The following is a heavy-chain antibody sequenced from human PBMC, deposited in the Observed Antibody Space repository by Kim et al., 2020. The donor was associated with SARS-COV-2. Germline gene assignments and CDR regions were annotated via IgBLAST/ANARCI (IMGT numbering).Heavy chain of an antibody. Sequence: GGSLRLSCAASGFTFDDYAMHWVRQAPGKGLEWVSGISWNSGSIGYADSVKGRFTISRDNAKNSLYLQMNSLRAEDTALYYCAKDAGDGYYYGSDYYYGMDVWGQGTTVTVSS. CDR2: ISWNSGSI. D-gene: IGHD3-10*01. V-gene: IGHV3-9*01. J-gene: IGHJ6*02. CDR3: AKDAGDGYYYGSDYYYGMDV. CDR1: GFTFDDYA.